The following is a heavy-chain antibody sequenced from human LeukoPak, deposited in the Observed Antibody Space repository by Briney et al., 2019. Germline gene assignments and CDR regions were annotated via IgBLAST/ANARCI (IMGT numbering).Heavy chain of an antibody. CDR2: IKTKTDGGTT. CDR1: ELLFENAW. D-gene: IGHD1-26*01. J-gene: IGHJ4*02. Sequence: GGSLRLSCVASELLFENAWMSWVRQAPGKGLEWVGRIKTKTDGGTTDYAAPLKGRFTISRDNAKNSLYLQMNSLRAEDTAVYYCARDRAFDYWGQGTLVTVSS. V-gene: IGHV3-15*01. CDR3: ARDRAFDY.